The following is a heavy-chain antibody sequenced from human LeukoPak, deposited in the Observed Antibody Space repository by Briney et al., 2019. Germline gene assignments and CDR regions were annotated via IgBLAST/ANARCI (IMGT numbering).Heavy chain of an antibody. D-gene: IGHD4-17*01. CDR2: INHSGST. CDR3: ARGQGTVTTH. Sequence: SETLSLTCAVYGGSFSGYYWSWIRQPPGKGLEWIGEINHSGSTNYNPSLKSRVTISLDTSKDQFSLNLSSVTAADTAVYYCARGQGTVTTHWGQGTLVTVSS. J-gene: IGHJ4*02. V-gene: IGHV4-34*01. CDR1: GGSFSGYY.